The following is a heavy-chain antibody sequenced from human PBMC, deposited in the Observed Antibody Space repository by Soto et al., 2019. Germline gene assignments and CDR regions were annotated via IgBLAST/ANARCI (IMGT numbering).Heavy chain of an antibody. V-gene: IGHV3-30*18. CDR1: GFTFSSYG. J-gene: IGHJ4*02. Sequence: QVQLVESGGGVVQPGRSLRLSCAASGFTFSSYGMHWVRQAPGKGLEWVAVISYDGSNKYYADSVKGRFTISRDNSKNTLYLQMNSLRAEDTAVYYCAKDRGRGYSYGPFDYWGQGTLVTVSS. D-gene: IGHD5-18*01. CDR2: ISYDGSNK. CDR3: AKDRGRGYSYGPFDY.